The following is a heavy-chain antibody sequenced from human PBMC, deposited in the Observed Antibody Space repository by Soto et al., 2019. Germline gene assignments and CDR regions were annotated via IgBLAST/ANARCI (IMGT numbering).Heavy chain of an antibody. Sequence: SDTLSLTCTVAGSAIRSDTDHWTWIRLSPGKGLEWIGYIHYSGSTNYKPSLKSRVSMSLDTSKNQFSLKLISVTVADTAVYYCVRADDYKSNWFDPWGQGTLVTDS. CDR3: VRADDYKSNWFDP. D-gene: IGHD4-4*01. V-gene: IGHV4-61*01. CDR1: GSAIRSDTDH. CDR2: IHYSGST. J-gene: IGHJ5*02.